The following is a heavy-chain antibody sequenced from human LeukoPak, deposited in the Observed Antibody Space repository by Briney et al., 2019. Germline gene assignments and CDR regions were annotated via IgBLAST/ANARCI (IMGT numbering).Heavy chain of an antibody. CDR3: ARSLLYCGGDCVWGDAFDI. CDR2: INPHSGGT. CDR1: GYTFTDYY. V-gene: IGHV1-2*02. Sequence: ASVKVSCKASGYTFTDYYMHWVRQAPGQGLEWMGWINPHSGGTDHAQKFQGRVTMTRDTSISTAYMEPSSLKSDDTALYYCARSLLYCGGDCVWGDAFDIWGQGTMVTVSS. J-gene: IGHJ3*02. D-gene: IGHD2-21*02.